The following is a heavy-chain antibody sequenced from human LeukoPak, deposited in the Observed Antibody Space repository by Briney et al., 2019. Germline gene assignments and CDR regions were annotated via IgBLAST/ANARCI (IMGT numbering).Heavy chain of an antibody. D-gene: IGHD5-18*01. CDR3: ATKLNYSYALDY. Sequence: SETLSLTCTVSGGSISSYYWSWIRQPPGKGLEWIGEINHSGSTNYNPSLKSRVTISVDTSKNQFSLKLSTVTAADTAVYYCATKLNYSYALDYWGQGTLVTVSS. V-gene: IGHV4-34*01. CDR2: INHSGST. J-gene: IGHJ4*02. CDR1: GGSISSYY.